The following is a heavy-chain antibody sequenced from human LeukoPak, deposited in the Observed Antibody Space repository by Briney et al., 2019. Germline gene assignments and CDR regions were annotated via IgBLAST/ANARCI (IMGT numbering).Heavy chain of an antibody. D-gene: IGHD6-13*01. CDR3: ARGRSSSWEYNWFDP. CDR2: ISSRSSYI. Sequence: NPGGSLRLSCAASGFTFSSYAMHWVRQAPGKGLEWVSSISSRSSYIYYADSVKGRFTISRDNAKNSLYLQMSSLRAEDTALYYCARGRSSSWEYNWFDPWGQGTLVTVSS. J-gene: IGHJ5*02. V-gene: IGHV3-21*01. CDR1: GFTFSSYA.